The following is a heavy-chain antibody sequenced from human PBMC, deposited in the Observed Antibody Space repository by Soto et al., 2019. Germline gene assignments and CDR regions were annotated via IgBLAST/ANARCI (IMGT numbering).Heavy chain of an antibody. J-gene: IGHJ6*02. CDR3: ARDPWSEIGYGMDV. D-gene: IGHD3-3*01. V-gene: IGHV3-33*01. CDR2: IWYDGSNK. CDR1: GFTFSSYG. Sequence: PGGSLRLSCAASGFTFSSYGMHWVRQAPGKGLEWVAVIWYDGSNKYYADSVKGRFTISRDNSKNTLYLQMNSLRAEDTAVYYCARDPWSEIGYGMDVWGQGTTVTVSS.